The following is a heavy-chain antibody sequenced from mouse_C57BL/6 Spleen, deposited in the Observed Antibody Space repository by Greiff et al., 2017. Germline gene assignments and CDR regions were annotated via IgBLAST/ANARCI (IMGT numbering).Heavy chain of an antibody. CDR1: GYAFTNYL. V-gene: IGHV1-54*01. Sequence: QVTLKVCGAELVRPGTSVKVSCKASGYAFTNYLIEWVKQRPGQGLEWIGVINPGSGGTNYNEKFKGKATLTADKSSSTAYMQLSSLTSEDSAVYFCARYDYSKRYFDVWGTGTTVTVSS. D-gene: IGHD2-5*01. CDR3: ARYDYSKRYFDV. CDR2: INPGSGGT. J-gene: IGHJ1*03.